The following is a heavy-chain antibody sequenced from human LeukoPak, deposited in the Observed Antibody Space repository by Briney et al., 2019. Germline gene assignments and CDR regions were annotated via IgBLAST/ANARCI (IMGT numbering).Heavy chain of an antibody. V-gene: IGHV4-34*01. J-gene: IGHJ4*02. CDR3: ARRADQVFDY. CDR1: GGSFSGYY. Sequence: SETLSLTCAVYGGSFSGYYWSWIRQPPGKGLEWIGEINHSGSTNYNPSLKSRVTISVDTSKNQFSLKLSSVTAADTAVYYCARRADQVFDYWGQETLVTVSS. CDR2: INHSGST.